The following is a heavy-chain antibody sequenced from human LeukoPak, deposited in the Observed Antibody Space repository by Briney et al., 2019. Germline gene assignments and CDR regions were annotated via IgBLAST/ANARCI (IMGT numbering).Heavy chain of an antibody. CDR1: GYTFTSYY. Sequence: GASVKVSCKASGYTFTSYYMHWVRQAPGQGLEWMGIINPSGGSTSYAQKFQGRVTMTRDTSTSTVYMELSSLRSEDTAVYYCATLYSSGWYGSGNYFDYWGQGTLVTVSS. CDR2: INPSGGST. J-gene: IGHJ4*02. D-gene: IGHD6-13*01. V-gene: IGHV1-46*01. CDR3: ATLYSSGWYGSGNYFDY.